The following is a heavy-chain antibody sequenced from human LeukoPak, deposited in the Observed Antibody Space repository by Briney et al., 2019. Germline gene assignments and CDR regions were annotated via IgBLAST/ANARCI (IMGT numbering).Heavy chain of an antibody. CDR2: IYYSGST. V-gene: IGHV4-39*01. CDR1: GGSISSSSYY. CDR3: ARQPAVITFGGVIVPYYFDY. Sequence: SSETLSLTCTVSGGSISSSSYYWGWIRQPPGKGLEWIGSIYYSGSTYYTPSLKSRVTISVGTSKNQFSLKLSSVTAADTAVYYCARQPAVITFGGVIVPYYFDYWGQGTLVTVSS. D-gene: IGHD3-16*02. J-gene: IGHJ4*02.